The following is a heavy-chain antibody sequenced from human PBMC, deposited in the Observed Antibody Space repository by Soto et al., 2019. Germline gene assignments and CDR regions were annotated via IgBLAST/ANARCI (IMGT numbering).Heavy chain of an antibody. V-gene: IGHV5-10-1*01. CDR2: IDPSDSYS. D-gene: IGHD6-13*01. CDR1: GYSFTSYW. Sequence: PGESLKISCKGSGYSFTSYWISWVRQMPGKGLEWMGRIDPSDSYSNYSPSFQGHVTISADKSISTAYLQWSSLKASDTAMYYCARGHAAAGSAFDIWGQGTMVTVSS. CDR3: ARGHAAAGSAFDI. J-gene: IGHJ3*02.